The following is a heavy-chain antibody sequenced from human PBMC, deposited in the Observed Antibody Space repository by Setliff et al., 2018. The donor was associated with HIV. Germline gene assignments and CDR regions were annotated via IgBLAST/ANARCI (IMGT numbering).Heavy chain of an antibody. CDR2: IYYSGST. V-gene: IGHV4-39*01. CDR3: ARHYYTDPFDY. CDR1: GGSISTYY. D-gene: IGHD3-22*01. Sequence: SETLSLTCTVFGGSISTYYWGWIRQPPGKGLEWIGSIYYSGSTYYNPSLKSRVTISVDTSKNQFSLKLSSVTAADTAVYYCARHYYTDPFDYWGKGTTVTVSS. J-gene: IGHJ4*03.